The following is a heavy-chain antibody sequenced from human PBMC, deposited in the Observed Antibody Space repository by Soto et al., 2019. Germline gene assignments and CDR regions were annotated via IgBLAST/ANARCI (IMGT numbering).Heavy chain of an antibody. V-gene: IGHV4-31*03. Sequence: SETLSLTCTVSGGSISSGGYYWSWIRQHPGKGLEWIGYIYYSGSTNYNPSLKSRVTISVDTSKNHFSLKLSSVTAADTAVYYCARGTHCSGGSCYSGLDYWGQGTLVTVSS. CDR2: IYYSGST. J-gene: IGHJ4*02. CDR1: GGSISSGGYY. D-gene: IGHD2-15*01. CDR3: ARGTHCSGGSCYSGLDY.